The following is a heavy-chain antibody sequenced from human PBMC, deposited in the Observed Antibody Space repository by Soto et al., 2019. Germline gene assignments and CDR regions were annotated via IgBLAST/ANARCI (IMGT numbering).Heavy chain of an antibody. Sequence: PGGSLRLSCAASGFTFIKYPMNWVRQVPGKGLEWVSYINSNSGRIYYTDSVKGQFTISRDNAKNSLYLQMNSLRVEDTAVYYCARDQGNNWDLDYWGQGTQVTVSS. D-gene: IGHD1-20*01. CDR3: ARDQGNNWDLDY. V-gene: IGHV3-48*01. J-gene: IGHJ4*02. CDR1: GFTFIKYP. CDR2: INSNSGRI.